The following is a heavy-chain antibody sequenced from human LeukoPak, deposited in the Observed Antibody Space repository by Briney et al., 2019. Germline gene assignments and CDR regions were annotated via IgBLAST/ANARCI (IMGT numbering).Heavy chain of an antibody. J-gene: IGHJ4*02. CDR1: GGSFSGYY. CDR2: INHSGST. CDR3: TGKAVAGPYFDY. V-gene: IGHV4-34*01. D-gene: IGHD6-19*01. Sequence: SETLSLTCAVYGGSFSGYYWSWIRQPPGKGLEWIGEINHSGSTNYNPSLKSRVTISVDTSKNQFSLKLSSVTAADTAVYYCTGKAVAGPYFDYWGQGTLVTVSS.